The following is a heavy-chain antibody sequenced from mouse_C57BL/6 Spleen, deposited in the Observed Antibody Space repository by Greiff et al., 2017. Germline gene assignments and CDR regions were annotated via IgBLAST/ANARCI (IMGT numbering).Heavy chain of an antibody. V-gene: IGHV1-81*01. D-gene: IGHD2-3*01. CDR2: IYPRSGNT. CDR1: GYTFTSYG. Sequence: QVQLQQSGAELARPGASVKLSCKASGYTFTSYGISWVKQRTGQGLEWIGEIYPRSGNTYYNEKFKGKATLTADKSSSTAYMELRSLTSEDSAVYFCALREDGYKLFAYWGEGTLVNVSA. J-gene: IGHJ3*01. CDR3: ALREDGYKLFAY.